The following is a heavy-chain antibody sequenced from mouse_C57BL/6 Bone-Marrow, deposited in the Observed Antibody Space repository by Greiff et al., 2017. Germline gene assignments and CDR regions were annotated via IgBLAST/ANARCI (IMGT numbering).Heavy chain of an antibody. J-gene: IGHJ2*01. CDR3: ARWVSLLHGSRGRDYFDY. CDR2: IDPEDGET. V-gene: IGHV14-2*01. D-gene: IGHD1-1*01. CDR1: GFNIKDYY. Sequence: VQLKESGAELVKPGASVKLSCTASGFNIKDYYMHWVKQRTEPGLEWIGRIDPEDGETKYAPKFQGKATITTDTSSNTAYLQLSSLTSEDTAVYYCARWVSLLHGSRGRDYFDYWGQGTTLTVSS.